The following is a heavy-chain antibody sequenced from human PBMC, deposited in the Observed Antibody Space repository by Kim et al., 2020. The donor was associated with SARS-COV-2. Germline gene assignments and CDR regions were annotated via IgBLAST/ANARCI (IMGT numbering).Heavy chain of an antibody. Sequence: DGGSITQADSVKGRFNISRDNAKNTVYLQINSLRAEDTAVYYCVRDYDYWGQGTLVTVSS. CDR3: VRDYDY. V-gene: IGHV3-74*01. J-gene: IGHJ4*02. CDR2: DGGSI.